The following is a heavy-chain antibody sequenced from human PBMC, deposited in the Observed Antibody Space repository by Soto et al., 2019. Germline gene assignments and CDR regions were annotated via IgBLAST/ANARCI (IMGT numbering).Heavy chain of an antibody. J-gene: IGHJ4*02. D-gene: IGHD3-10*01. CDR2: ISGSGVST. CDR3: AKDLRQLARGGFDS. V-gene: IGHV3-23*01. Sequence: EVQLLESGGGLVQPGGSLRLSCAASGFAFSTYAMGWVRQAPGKGLEWVSSISGSGVSTYYAASVKGRFTISRDSSKNTLWLQMSTLRVEDTAVYYCAKDLRQLARGGFDSWGQGTLVTVSS. CDR1: GFAFSTYA.